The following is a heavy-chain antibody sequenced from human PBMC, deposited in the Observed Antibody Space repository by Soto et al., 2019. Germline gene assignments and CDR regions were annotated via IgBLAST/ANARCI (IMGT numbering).Heavy chain of an antibody. V-gene: IGHV4-39*01. CDR1: GGSITSSSYY. CDR3: ATQEVGGSYVYTFDP. CDR2: IYYSGST. D-gene: IGHD1-26*01. Sequence: SETLSLTCTVSGGSITSSSYYWGWIRQPPGKGLEWIGSIYYSGSTYYNPSLKSRVTISVDTSKSQFSLKLSSVTAADTAVYYCATQEVGGSYVYTFDPWGQGTLVTVSS. J-gene: IGHJ5*02.